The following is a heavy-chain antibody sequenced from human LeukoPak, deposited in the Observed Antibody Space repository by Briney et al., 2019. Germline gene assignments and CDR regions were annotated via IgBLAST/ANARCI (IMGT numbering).Heavy chain of an antibody. Sequence: GGSLRLSCAASGFTFSSYEMNWVRQAPGKGLQWVSYIGDTGSTTYYADSVKGRFTNSRDNAKNSLYLQMNNLRAEDTAVYYCAISGYSSGSLDYWGQGTLVTVSS. J-gene: IGHJ4*02. CDR1: GFTFSSYE. CDR2: IGDTGSTT. D-gene: IGHD5-18*01. CDR3: AISGYSSGSLDY. V-gene: IGHV3-48*03.